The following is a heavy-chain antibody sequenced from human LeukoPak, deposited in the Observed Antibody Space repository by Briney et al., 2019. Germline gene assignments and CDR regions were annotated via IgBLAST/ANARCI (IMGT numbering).Heavy chain of an antibody. V-gene: IGHV3-23*01. CDR1: GFTFSSYA. J-gene: IGHJ4*02. CDR2: ISGSGGST. D-gene: IGHD3-10*01. CDR3: AKGARRAYYYGSGSYSYYFDY. Sequence: GGSLRLSCAASGFTFSSYAMSWVRQAPGKGLEWVSAISGSGGSTYYADSVKGRFTISRDNSKNTLYLQMNSLRAEDTAVYYCAKGARRAYYYGSGSYSYYFDYWGQGILVTVSS.